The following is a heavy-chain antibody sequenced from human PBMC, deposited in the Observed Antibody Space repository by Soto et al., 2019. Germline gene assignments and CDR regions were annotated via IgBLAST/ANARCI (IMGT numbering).Heavy chain of an antibody. J-gene: IGHJ3*02. Sequence: VQLVESGGGFVQPGRSLTLACATSGFTFQNFAMHWVRQAPGKGLIWVSSINWNSRTILYADSVKGRFTISRDNVTSSLYLQMNSLRVEDTALYYCVKGFSGYTDGVRAFEIWGQGTMVTVSS. CDR1: GFTFQNFA. CDR2: INWNSRTI. D-gene: IGHD5-18*01. CDR3: VKGFSGYTDGVRAFEI. V-gene: IGHV3-9*01.